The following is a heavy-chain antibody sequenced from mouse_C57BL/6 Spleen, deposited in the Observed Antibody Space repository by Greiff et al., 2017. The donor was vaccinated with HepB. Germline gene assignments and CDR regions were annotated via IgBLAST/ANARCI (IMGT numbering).Heavy chain of an antibody. Sequence: VKLMESGAELVRPGASVKLSCKASGYTFTDYYINWVKQRPGQGLEWIARIYPGSGNTYYNEKFKGKATLTAEKSSSTAYMQLSSLTSEDSAVYFCARRDYYGLGAMDYWGQGTSVTVSS. CDR1: GYTFTDYY. CDR3: ARRDYYGLGAMDY. V-gene: IGHV1-76*01. D-gene: IGHD1-2*01. CDR2: IYPGSGNT. J-gene: IGHJ4*01.